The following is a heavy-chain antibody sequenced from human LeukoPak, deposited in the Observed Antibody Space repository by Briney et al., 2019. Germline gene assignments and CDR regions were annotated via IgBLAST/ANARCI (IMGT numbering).Heavy chain of an antibody. CDR1: GYTFTSYG. D-gene: IGHD2/OR15-2a*01. Sequence: ASVKVSCKASGYTFTSYGIGWVRQAPGQGLEWMGWISAYNGNTNYAQKLQGRVTMTTDTSTSTAYMELRSLRSDDTAVYYCARGSGFYGSYYFDYWGQGTLVTVSS. V-gene: IGHV1-18*01. CDR2: ISAYNGNT. J-gene: IGHJ4*02. CDR3: ARGSGFYGSYYFDY.